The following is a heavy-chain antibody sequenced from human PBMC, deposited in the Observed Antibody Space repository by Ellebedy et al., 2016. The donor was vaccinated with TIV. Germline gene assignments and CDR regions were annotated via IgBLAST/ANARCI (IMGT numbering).Heavy chain of an antibody. CDR1: GFTFSDHY. CDR2: IRNKASGYTT. Sequence: GGSLRLSXAASGFTFSDHYMDWVRQAPGRGLEWVGRIRNKASGYTTEYAASVRGRFTISREDSENSLYLQMNSLKTEDTAVYHCVRVLSYHPYYMDAWGKGTTVTVSS. D-gene: IGHD3-16*02. V-gene: IGHV3-72*01. J-gene: IGHJ6*03. CDR3: VRVLSYHPYYMDA.